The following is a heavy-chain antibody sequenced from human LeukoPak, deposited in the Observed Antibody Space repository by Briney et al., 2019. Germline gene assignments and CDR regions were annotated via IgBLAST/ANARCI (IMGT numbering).Heavy chain of an antibody. CDR2: ISYDGSNK. CDR1: GFTFSSYG. D-gene: IGHD3-10*01. Sequence: GGSLRLSCAASGFTFSSYGMHWVRQAPGKGLEWVAVISYDGSNKYYADSVKGRFTISRDNSKNTLYLQMNSLRAEDTAVYYCANDRRYYGSGSYMDYWGQGTLVTVSS. CDR3: ANDRRYYGSGSYMDY. J-gene: IGHJ4*02. V-gene: IGHV3-30*18.